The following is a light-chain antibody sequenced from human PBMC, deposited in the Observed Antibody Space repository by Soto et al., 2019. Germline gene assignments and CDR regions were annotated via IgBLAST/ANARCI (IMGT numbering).Light chain of an antibody. CDR3: CSYAGSYTYV. CDR1: SSDVGGYNY. Sequence: QSVLTQPPSASGSPGHSVTLSCTGTSSDVGGYNYVSWYQQHPGKAPKLMIYDVSKRPSGVPDRFSGSKSGNTASLTISGLQAEDEADYYCCSYAGSYTYVFGTGTKVTVL. V-gene: IGLV2-11*01. J-gene: IGLJ1*01. CDR2: DVS.